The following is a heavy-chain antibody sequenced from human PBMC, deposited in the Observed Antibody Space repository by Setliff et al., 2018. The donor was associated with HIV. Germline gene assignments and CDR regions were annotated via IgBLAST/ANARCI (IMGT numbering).Heavy chain of an antibody. J-gene: IGHJ6*03. CDR1: GGSISSYF. CDR3: ARARGLLPYYYLDV. D-gene: IGHD3-10*01. V-gene: IGHV4-4*08. CDR2: IYTNGST. Sequence: SETLSLTCTVSGGSISSYFWSWIRQPPGKGLEWIGYIYTNGSTNYNPSLKSRVTISVDTSKNQFSLKLSSVTAADTAVYYCARARGLLPYYYLDVWGKGTTVTVSS.